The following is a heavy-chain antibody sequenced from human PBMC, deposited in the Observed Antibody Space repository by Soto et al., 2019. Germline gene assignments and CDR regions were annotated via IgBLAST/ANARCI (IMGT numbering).Heavy chain of an antibody. J-gene: IGHJ6*02. CDR3: AKDFKVAAAGYYYYYGMDV. D-gene: IGHD6-13*01. CDR1: GFTFSSYG. V-gene: IGHV3-30*18. CDR2: ISYDGSNK. Sequence: GGSLRLSCAASGFTFSSYGMHWVRQAPGKGLEWVAVISYDGSNKYYADSVKGRFTISRDNSKNTLYLQMNSLRAEDTAVYYCAKDFKVAAAGYYYYYGMDVWGQGTTVTAP.